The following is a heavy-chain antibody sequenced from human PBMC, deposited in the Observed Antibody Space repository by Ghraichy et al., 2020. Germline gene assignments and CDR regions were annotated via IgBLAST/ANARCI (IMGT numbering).Heavy chain of an antibody. V-gene: IGHV3-21*01. CDR1: GFTFSSYS. D-gene: IGHD6-19*01. Sequence: GGSRRLSCAASGFTFSSYSMNWVRQAPGKGLEWVSSISSSSSYIYYADSVKGRFTISRDNAKNSLYLQMNSLRAEDTAVYYCATNRIAVAGGHYYYYGMDVWGQGTTVTVSS. CDR3: ATNRIAVAGGHYYYYGMDV. J-gene: IGHJ6*02. CDR2: ISSSSSYI.